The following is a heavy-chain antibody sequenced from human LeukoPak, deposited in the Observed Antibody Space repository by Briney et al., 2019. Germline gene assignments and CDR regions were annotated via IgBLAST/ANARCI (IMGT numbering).Heavy chain of an antibody. V-gene: IGHV4-59*12. Sequence: PSETLSLTCTVSGGSIKNYYWSWIRQPPGKGLEWIAYINDNGHSGYNPSLESRVTISVDTSKNHFSLRLRSVTAADTAAYYCARESADYVRGSFYYWGQGILVTVSS. CDR3: ARESADYVRGSFYY. CDR2: INDNGHS. CDR1: GGSIKNYY. D-gene: IGHD3-16*01. J-gene: IGHJ4*02.